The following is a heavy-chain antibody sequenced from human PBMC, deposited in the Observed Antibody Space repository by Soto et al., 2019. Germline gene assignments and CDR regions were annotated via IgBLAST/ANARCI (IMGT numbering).Heavy chain of an antibody. CDR3: ARRWTTGEIDY. CDR2: ISAYTGNT. V-gene: IGHV1-18*01. CDR1: GYIFTSFG. J-gene: IGHJ4*02. Sequence: QVQLVQSGGEVKKPGASVKVSCKASGYIFTSFGISWVRQAPGQGLEWMGWISAYTGNTKYARNFQGRVTMTTDTSTSTAYMELRSLRSDDTAVYYCARRWTTGEIDYWGQVTLVTVSS. D-gene: IGHD4-17*01.